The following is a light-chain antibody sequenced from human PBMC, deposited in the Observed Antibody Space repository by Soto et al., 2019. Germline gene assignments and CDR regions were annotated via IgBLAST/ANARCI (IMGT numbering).Light chain of an antibody. V-gene: IGKV1-39*01. CDR1: QSISSY. J-gene: IGKJ2*01. Sequence: DIQMTQSPSSLSASVGDRVTITCRASQSISSYLNWYQQKPGKAPKLLIHAASNLHTGFPSSFSGSRAGTDFTLPINNLQPEDFSTYDFQQTYDIPLTVGRGTIVEIK. CDR2: AAS. CDR3: QQTYDIPLT.